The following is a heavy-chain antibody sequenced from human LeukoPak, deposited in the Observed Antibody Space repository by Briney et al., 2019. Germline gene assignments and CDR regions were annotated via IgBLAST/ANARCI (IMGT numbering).Heavy chain of an antibody. V-gene: IGHV3-30-3*01. J-gene: IGHJ5*02. CDR1: GFTFSSYA. CDR2: ISYDGSNK. Sequence: GGSLRLSCAASGFTFSSYAMHWVRQAPGKGLEWVAVISYDGSNKYYADSVKGRFTISRDNSKNTLYLQMNSLRAEDTAVYYCAKDPPSYYGDYGGWFDPWGQGTLVTVSS. CDR3: AKDPPSYYGDYGGWFDP. D-gene: IGHD4-17*01.